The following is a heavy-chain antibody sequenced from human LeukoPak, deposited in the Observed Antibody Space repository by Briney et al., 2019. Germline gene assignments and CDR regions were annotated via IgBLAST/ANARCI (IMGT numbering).Heavy chain of an antibody. J-gene: IGHJ1*01. CDR2: ISYDGSNK. CDR3: ARGPAARSKYFQH. CDR1: GFTFSSYA. Sequence: PGRSLRLSCAASGFTFSSYAMHWVRQAPGKGLEWVAVISYDGSNKYYADSVKGRFTISRDNSKNTLYLQMNSLRAEDTAVCYCARGPAARSKYFQHWGQGTLVTVSS. V-gene: IGHV3-30*01. D-gene: IGHD6-13*01.